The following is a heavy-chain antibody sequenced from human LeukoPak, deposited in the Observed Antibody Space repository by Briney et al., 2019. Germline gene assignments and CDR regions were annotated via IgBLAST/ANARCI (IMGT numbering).Heavy chain of an antibody. CDR1: GFTFSSYP. CDR2: ISDSGGST. Sequence: GGSLRLSCAASGFTFSSYPMSWVRQAPGKGLEWVSGISDSGGSTYYADSVKGRFTISRDNSKSTLFLQMNSLRAEDTAVYYCAKLRSADWGPIDCGGQGTLVTVSS. V-gene: IGHV3-23*01. CDR3: AKLRSADWGPIDC. J-gene: IGHJ4*02. D-gene: IGHD7-27*01.